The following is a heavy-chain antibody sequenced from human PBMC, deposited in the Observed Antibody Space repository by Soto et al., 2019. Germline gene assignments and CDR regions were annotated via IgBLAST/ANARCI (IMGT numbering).Heavy chain of an antibody. CDR1: GYTFTTYG. V-gene: IGHV1-18*01. J-gene: IGHJ3*02. D-gene: IGHD2-21*02. CDR3: ARDLLYCGGDCYHDAFDI. Sequence: QVQLVQSGAEVKKPGASVKVSCKASGYTFTTYGISWVRQAPGQGLEWMGWISTYNGDTNYAQKVQGRVTMTADTSTRTAYMELRSLRSDDTAVYYCARDLLYCGGDCYHDAFDIWGQGQWSPSRQ. CDR2: ISTYNGDT.